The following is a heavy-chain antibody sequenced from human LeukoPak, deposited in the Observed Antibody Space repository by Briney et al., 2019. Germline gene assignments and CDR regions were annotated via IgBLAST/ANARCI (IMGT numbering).Heavy chain of an antibody. D-gene: IGHD1-26*01. CDR3: ASPSPYSGSYTV. CDR2: NSGYNGNT. V-gene: IGHV1-18*01. J-gene: IGHJ4*02. Sequence: ASAKVSCKASGYTFSSYGINWVRQAPGQRLEWMGWNSGYNGNTNYAQTLQGRVTMTTDTSTSTAYTELRSLESDDTAMYYCASPSPYSGSYTVWGQGTPVTVSS. CDR1: GYTFSSYG.